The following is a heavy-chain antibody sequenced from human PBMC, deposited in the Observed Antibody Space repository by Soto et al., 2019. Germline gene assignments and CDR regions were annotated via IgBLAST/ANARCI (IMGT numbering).Heavy chain of an antibody. J-gene: IGHJ4*02. CDR2: INPNSGGT. CDR1: GYTFTGYY. CDR3: ARGPLWFGESQLDY. D-gene: IGHD3-10*01. Sequence: QVQLVKSGAEVKKPGASVKVSCMSSGYTFTGYYMHWVRQSPGHGIEWMGWINPNSGGTNYAQQFQGRVNMARDTSISTAYMELSRMRSDDTAVYYCARGPLWFGESQLDYWGQGTLVTVSA. V-gene: IGHV1-2*02.